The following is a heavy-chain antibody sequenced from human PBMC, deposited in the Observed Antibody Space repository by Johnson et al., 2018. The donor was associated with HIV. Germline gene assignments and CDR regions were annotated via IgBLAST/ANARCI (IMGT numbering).Heavy chain of an antibody. CDR1: GFIFSSYG. D-gene: IGHD5-24*01. V-gene: IGHV3-33*05. CDR2: ISSDGRNI. J-gene: IGHJ3*02. Sequence: QVQLVESGGGVVQPGRSLRLSCTTSGFIFSSYGMHWVRQSPGKGLEWVAFISSDGRNIYYADSVKGRFTISRDNAKSTLFLQMNSLRAEDTAVYYCARGGNNHAFDIWGQGTMVTVSS. CDR3: ARGGNNHAFDI.